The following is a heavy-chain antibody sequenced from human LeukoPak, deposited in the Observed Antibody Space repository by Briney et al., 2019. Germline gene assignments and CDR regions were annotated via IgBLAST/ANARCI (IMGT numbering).Heavy chain of an antibody. Sequence: GGSLRLSCAASGFTFSSYGMHWVRQAPGKGLEWVAFIRYDGSNKYYADSVKGRFTISRDNSKNTLYLQMNSLRAEDTAVYYCAKDRVPMYGGSLFDYWGQGTLVTVSS. D-gene: IGHD4-23*01. CDR1: GFTFSSYG. CDR3: AKDRVPMYGGSLFDY. V-gene: IGHV3-30*02. CDR2: IRYDGSNK. J-gene: IGHJ4*02.